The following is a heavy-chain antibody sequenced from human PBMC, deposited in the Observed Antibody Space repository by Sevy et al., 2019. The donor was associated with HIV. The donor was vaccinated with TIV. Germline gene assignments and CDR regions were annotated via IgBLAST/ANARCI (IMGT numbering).Heavy chain of an antibody. D-gene: IGHD3-3*01. CDR2: INPSGGST. CDR3: ARVGDNDFWSGYSSDAVGMDV. V-gene: IGHV1-46*03. J-gene: IGHJ6*02. Sequence: ASVKVSCKASGYTFTSYYMHWVRQAPGQGLEWMGIINPSGGSTSYAQKFQGRVTMTRDTSTSTVYMELSRLRSEDTAVYYCARVGDNDFWSGYSSDAVGMDVWGQGTTVTVSS. CDR1: GYTFTSYY.